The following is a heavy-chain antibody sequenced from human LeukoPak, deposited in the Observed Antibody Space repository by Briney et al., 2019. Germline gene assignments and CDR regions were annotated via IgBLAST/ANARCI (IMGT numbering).Heavy chain of an antibody. D-gene: IGHD6-13*01. V-gene: IGHV1-69*05. CDR2: IIPIFGTA. J-gene: IGHJ5*02. CDR3: AREAPGTGWFDP. CDR1: GGTFSSYA. Sequence: GSSVKVSCKASGGTFSSYAISWVRQAPGQGLEWMGGIIPIFGTANYAQKFQGRVTMTTDTSTTTAYMEVSNLTPDDTAVYYCAREAPGTGWFDPWGQGTLVTVSS.